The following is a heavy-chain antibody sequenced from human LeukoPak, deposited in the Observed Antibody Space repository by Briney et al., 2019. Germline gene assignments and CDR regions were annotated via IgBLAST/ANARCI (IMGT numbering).Heavy chain of an antibody. J-gene: IGHJ3*02. CDR3: ALVRYYGSGSYYNGAFDI. Sequence: GGSLRLSCAASGFTFSSYAMSWVRQAPGKGLEWVSAISGSGGSTYYADSVKGRFTISRDNSKNTLYLQMNSLRAEDTAVYYRALVRYYGSGSYYNGAFDIWGQGTMVTVSS. CDR2: ISGSGGST. CDR1: GFTFSSYA. V-gene: IGHV3-23*01. D-gene: IGHD3-10*01.